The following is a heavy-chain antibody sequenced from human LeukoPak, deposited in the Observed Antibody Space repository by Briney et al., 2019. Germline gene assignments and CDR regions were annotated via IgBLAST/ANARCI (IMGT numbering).Heavy chain of an antibody. CDR2: ISSSSSYI. Sequence: GSLRLSYAASGFTFSSYSMNWVRQAPGKGLEWVSSISSSSSYIYYADSVKGRFTISRDNAKNSLYLQMNSLRAEDTAVYYCARDIVGATKVGYWGQGTLVTVSS. CDR1: GFTFSSYS. V-gene: IGHV3-21*01. CDR3: ARDIVGATKVGY. J-gene: IGHJ4*02. D-gene: IGHD1-26*01.